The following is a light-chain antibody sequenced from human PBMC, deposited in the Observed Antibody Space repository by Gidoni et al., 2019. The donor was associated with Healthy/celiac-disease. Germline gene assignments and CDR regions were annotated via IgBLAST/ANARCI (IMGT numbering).Light chain of an antibody. J-gene: IGKJ2*01. CDR3: QQYNNWPLYT. CDR2: GAS. V-gene: IGKV3-15*01. Sequence: ILMTLSPATLSVSPVERATLSCRASQSVRSNLAWYQQKPGQAPRLLIYGASTRATGIPARFSGSGSGTECTLTISSRQSEDFAVYYCQQYNNWPLYTFGQGTKLEIK. CDR1: QSVRSN.